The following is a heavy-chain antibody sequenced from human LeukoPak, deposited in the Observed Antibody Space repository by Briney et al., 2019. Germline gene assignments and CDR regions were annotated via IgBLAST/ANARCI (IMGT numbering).Heavy chain of an antibody. D-gene: IGHD4-11*01. CDR3: ARAGDLNYALDY. CDR1: GFTFSSYS. Sequence: GGSLRLSCAASGFTFSSYSMNWVRQAPGKWLEWVSSISSSSSYIYYADSVRGRFTISRDNAKNSLYLQTNSLRAEDTAVYYCARAGDLNYALDYWGQGTLVTVSS. J-gene: IGHJ4*02. CDR2: ISSSSSYI. V-gene: IGHV3-21*01.